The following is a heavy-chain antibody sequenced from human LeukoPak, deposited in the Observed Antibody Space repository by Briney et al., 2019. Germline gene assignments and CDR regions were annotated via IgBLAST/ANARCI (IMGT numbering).Heavy chain of an antibody. CDR3: AREDASSWDY. Sequence: GGSLRLSCAASGFTFSIYSMDWVRQAPGKGLEWVSSIISSGSYIYYADSVKGRFTISRDNAKNSLYLQMNSLRAEDTAVYYCAREDASSWDYWGQGILVTVSS. D-gene: IGHD6-13*01. CDR2: IISSGSYI. J-gene: IGHJ4*02. CDR1: GFTFSIYS. V-gene: IGHV3-21*01.